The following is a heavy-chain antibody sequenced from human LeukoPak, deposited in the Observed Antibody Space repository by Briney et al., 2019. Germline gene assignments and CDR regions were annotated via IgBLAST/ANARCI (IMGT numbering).Heavy chain of an antibody. CDR2: IIPIFGTA. D-gene: IGHD4-17*01. J-gene: IGHJ6*02. CDR3: ARDKSYGVTTSRYYYYGMDV. Sequence: GASVKVSCKASGGTFSSYAISWVRQAPEQGLEWMGGIIPIFGTANYAQKFQGRVTITADESTSTAYMELSSLRSEDTAVYYCARDKSYGVTTSRYYYYGMDVWGQGTTVTVSS. V-gene: IGHV1-69*13. CDR1: GGTFSSYA.